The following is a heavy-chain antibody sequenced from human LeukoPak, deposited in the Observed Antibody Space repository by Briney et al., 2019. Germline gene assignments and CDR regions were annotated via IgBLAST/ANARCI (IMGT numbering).Heavy chain of an antibody. J-gene: IGHJ4*02. V-gene: IGHV4-34*01. D-gene: IGHD3-16*01. CDR1: GGTFSGYY. CDR2: INRSGST. Sequence: SETLCLTCAAYGGTFSGYYWSWIRQPPGKGLEWIGEINRSGSTNYNPSLKSRVTISVDTSKNQFSLKLSCVTAADTAVYYCARTYRGDYVWGSPPGYFDYWGQGTLVTVSS. CDR3: ARTYRGDYVWGSPPGYFDY.